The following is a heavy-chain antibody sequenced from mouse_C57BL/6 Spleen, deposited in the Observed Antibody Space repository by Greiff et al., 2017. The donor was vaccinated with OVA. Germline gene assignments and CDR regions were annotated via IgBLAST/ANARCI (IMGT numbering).Heavy chain of an antibody. CDR2: ISYDGSN. CDR3: ARDVSSY. Sequence: EVKLQESGPGLVKPSQSLSLTCSVTGYSITSGYYWNWIRQFPGNKLEWMGYISYDGSNNYNPSLKNRISITRDTSKNQFFLKLNSVTTEDTATYYCARDVSSYWGQGTTLTVSS. CDR1: GYSITSGYY. D-gene: IGHD6-2*01. J-gene: IGHJ2*01. V-gene: IGHV3-6*01.